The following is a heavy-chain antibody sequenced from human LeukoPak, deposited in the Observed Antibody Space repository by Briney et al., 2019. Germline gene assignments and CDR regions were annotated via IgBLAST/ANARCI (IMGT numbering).Heavy chain of an antibody. V-gene: IGHV3-66*01. J-gene: IGHJ3*02. CDR2: IYSGGST. Sequence: GGSLRLSCAASGFTVSSNYMSWVRQAPGKGLEWVSVIYSGGSTYYADSVKGRFTISRDNSKNTLCLQMNSLRAEDTAVYYCAREDTPHAFDIWGQGTMVTVSS. D-gene: IGHD2-15*01. CDR1: GFTVSSNY. CDR3: AREDTPHAFDI.